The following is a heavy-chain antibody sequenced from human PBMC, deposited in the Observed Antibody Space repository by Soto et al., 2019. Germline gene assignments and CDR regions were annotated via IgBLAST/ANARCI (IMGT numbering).Heavy chain of an antibody. CDR1: GGTFSSYT. CDR3: IRVSSSYYFDY. D-gene: IGHD3-10*01. V-gene: IGHV1-69*02. J-gene: IGHJ4*02. Sequence: GASVKVSCKASGGTFSSYTISWVRQAPGQGLEWMGRIIPILGIANYAQKFQGRVTITADKSTSTAYMELSSLRSEDTAVYYCIRVSSSYYFDYWGQGTLVTVSS. CDR2: IIPILGIA.